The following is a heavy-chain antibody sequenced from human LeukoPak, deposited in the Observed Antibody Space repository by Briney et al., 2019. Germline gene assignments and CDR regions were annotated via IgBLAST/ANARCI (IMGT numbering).Heavy chain of an antibody. D-gene: IGHD2-21*02. CDR2: IHYSGST. CDR1: GGSISSGDYY. J-gene: IGHJ4*02. V-gene: IGHV4-31*03. Sequence: SQTLSLTCTVSGGSISSGDYYWSWIRQHPGKGLEWIGYIHYSGSTFYNPSLKSRATVAVDTSKNQFSLKLTSVTAADTAVYYCARESLAYCSGDCYSSPFDYWGQGTLVTVSS. CDR3: ARESLAYCSGDCYSSPFDY.